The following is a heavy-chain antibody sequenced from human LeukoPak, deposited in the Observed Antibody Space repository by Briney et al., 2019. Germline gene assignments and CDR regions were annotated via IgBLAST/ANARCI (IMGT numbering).Heavy chain of an antibody. V-gene: IGHV3-49*04. J-gene: IGHJ4*02. D-gene: IGHD6-25*01. CDR1: GFIFGDYA. Sequence: PGRSLRLSCTASGFIFGDYALSWVRQAPGKGLEWVGFIRSKAYGGSTEYVASVKGRFTISRDDSKIIAYLQMNSLRAEDTAVYYCARVRYSGSPYYFDSWGQGTLVTVSS. CDR2: IRSKAYGGST. CDR3: ARVRYSGSPYYFDS.